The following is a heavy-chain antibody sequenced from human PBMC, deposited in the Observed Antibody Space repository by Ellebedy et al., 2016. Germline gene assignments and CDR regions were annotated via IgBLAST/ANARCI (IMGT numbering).Heavy chain of an antibody. V-gene: IGHV1-69*10. Sequence: SVKVSCKAPGGTFSTYGFSWVRRAPEQGLEWVGGIIPMLGTANYAQNMQGRVTITADKSANTVYMELGGLRSEDTAVYYCARGSGYNYGTTVNYFRYYMDVWGRGTTVTVSS. CDR2: IIPMLGTA. J-gene: IGHJ6*03. CDR3: ARGSGYNYGTTVNYFRYYMDV. CDR1: GGTFSTYG. D-gene: IGHD5-18*01.